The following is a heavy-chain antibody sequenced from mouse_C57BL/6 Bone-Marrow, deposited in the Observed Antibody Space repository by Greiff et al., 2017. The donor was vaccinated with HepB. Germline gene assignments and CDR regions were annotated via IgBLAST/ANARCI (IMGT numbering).Heavy chain of an antibody. CDR2: INPNNGGT. CDR3: ARGYGSSQGDY. D-gene: IGHD1-1*01. J-gene: IGHJ2*01. Sequence: EVQLQQSGPELVKPGASVKISCKASGYTFTDYYMNWVKQSHGKSLEWIGDINPNNGGTSYNQKFKGKATLTVDKSSSTAYMELRSLTSEDSAVYYCARGYGSSQGDYWGQGTTLTVSS. CDR1: GYTFTDYY. V-gene: IGHV1-26*01.